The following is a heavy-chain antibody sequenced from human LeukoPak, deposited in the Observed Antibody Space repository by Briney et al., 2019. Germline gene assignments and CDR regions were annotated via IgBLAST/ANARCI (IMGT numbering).Heavy chain of an antibody. D-gene: IGHD2-21*01. V-gene: IGHV5-51*01. CDR2: IRPSDSET. CDR1: GYRFTSFW. J-gene: IGHJ2*01. Sequence: HGESLNISCKGAGYRFTSFWIGWVRQMPGRGLEWMGIIRPSDSETTYTPSFKGQVTISVDNSISTAYLQWSSLKASDTAMYYCARSLFGGDYWYFDLWGRGTLVTVSS. CDR3: ARSLFGGDYWYFDL.